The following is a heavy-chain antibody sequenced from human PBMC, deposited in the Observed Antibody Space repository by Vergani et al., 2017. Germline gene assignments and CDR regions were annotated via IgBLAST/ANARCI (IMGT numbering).Heavy chain of an antibody. CDR3: ARVKSDFWSGYYSPYYLDY. Sequence: QVQLVQSGAEVKKPGASVKVSCKASGYTFTSYGISWVRQAPGQGLEWMGWISAYNGNTNYAQKLQGRVTMTTDTSTSTAYMELRSLRSDDTAVYYCARVKSDFWSGYYSPYYLDYWGQGTLVTVSS. CDR2: ISAYNGNT. D-gene: IGHD3-3*01. CDR1: GYTFTSYG. J-gene: IGHJ4*02. V-gene: IGHV1-18*01.